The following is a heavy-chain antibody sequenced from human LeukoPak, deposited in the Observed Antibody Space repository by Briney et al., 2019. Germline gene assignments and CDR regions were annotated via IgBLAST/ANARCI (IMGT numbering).Heavy chain of an antibody. CDR1: GDSFSSYY. V-gene: IGHV4-59*12. CDR2: IYHSGST. Sequence: SETLSLTCTVSGDSFSSYYWSWIRQPPGKGLEWMGEIYHSGSTNYNPSLKSRVTISVDKSKNQFSLKLSSVTAADTAVYYCARDRWELLPYYGMDVWGQGTTVTVSS. D-gene: IGHD1-26*01. CDR3: ARDRWELLPYYGMDV. J-gene: IGHJ6*02.